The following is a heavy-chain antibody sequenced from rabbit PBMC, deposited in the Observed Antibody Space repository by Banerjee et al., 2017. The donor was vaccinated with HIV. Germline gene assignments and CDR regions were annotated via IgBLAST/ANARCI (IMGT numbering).Heavy chain of an antibody. V-gene: IGHV1S40*01. CDR1: GFSFTDTYY. CDR3: ARDAIITTYTYFNL. D-gene: IGHD1-1*01. Sequence: QQLVESGGGLVKPGASLTLTCTASGFSFTDTYYMCWVRQAPGKGLEWIGCIYAGSSGSTYYTTWAKGRFTVSKTSSTTVTLQMTSLTAADTATYFCARDAIITTYTYFNLWGPGTLVTVS. J-gene: IGHJ4*01. CDR2: IYAGSSGST.